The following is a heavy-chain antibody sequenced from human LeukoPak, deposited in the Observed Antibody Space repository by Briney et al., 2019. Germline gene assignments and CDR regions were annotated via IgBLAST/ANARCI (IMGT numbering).Heavy chain of an antibody. V-gene: IGHV3-13*01. Sequence: GGSLRLSCAASGFIFRNYAMSWVRQPTGQGLEWVSTIGTASDTYYPGSVEGRFTLSRDNAKNSLYLQMNSLTAGDTAVYYCARGPPRGKYYYMDVWGKGTTVTVSS. CDR3: ARGPPRGKYYYMDV. D-gene: IGHD1-1*01. CDR1: GFIFRNYA. J-gene: IGHJ6*03. CDR2: IGTASDT.